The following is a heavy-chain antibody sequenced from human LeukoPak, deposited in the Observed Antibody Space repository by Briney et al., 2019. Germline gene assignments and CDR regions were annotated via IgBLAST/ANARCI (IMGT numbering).Heavy chain of an antibody. D-gene: IGHD2-2*03. CDR3: ARGGGRLDIVVVPAAKELDY. V-gene: IGHV1-18*01. Sequence: GASVKVSCKASGYTFTSYGISWVRQAPGQGLEWMGWISAYNGNTNYAQKLQGRVTMTTDTSTSTAYMELRSLRSDDTAVYYCARGGGRLDIVVVPAAKELDYWGQGTLVTVSS. CDR1: GYTFTSYG. J-gene: IGHJ4*02. CDR2: ISAYNGNT.